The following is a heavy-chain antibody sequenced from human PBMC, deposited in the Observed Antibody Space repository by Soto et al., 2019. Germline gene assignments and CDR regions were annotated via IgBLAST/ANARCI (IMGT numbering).Heavy chain of an antibody. Sequence: GASVKVSCKGSGATVRSSAVQCVRQARGQLLEWIGWIVVGSGNTNYAQKFQERVTITRDMSTSTVYMELSSLRSEDTAVYYCAAVAIGYCSRTSCYHFDYWGQGTLVTVSS. J-gene: IGHJ4*02. V-gene: IGHV1-58*01. D-gene: IGHD2-2*01. CDR1: GATVRSSA. CDR2: IVVGSGNT. CDR3: AAVAIGYCSRTSCYHFDY.